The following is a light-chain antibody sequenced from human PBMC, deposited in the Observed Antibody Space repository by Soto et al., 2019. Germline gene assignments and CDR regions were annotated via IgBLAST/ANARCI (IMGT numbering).Light chain of an antibody. CDR2: DNN. CDR3: ATWDDSLPAV. Sequence: QSVLTQPPSVSAAPGQKVTISCSGSSSNIGSNYVSWYQQLPGTGPKLLIYDNNERPSGVPDRFSGSKSGTSASLAISGLQSEDEADYYCATWDDSLPAVFGGGTKLTVL. J-gene: IGLJ2*01. V-gene: IGLV1-51*01. CDR1: SSNIGSNY.